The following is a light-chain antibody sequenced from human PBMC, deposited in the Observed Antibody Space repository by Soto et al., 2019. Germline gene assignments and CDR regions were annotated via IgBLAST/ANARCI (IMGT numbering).Light chain of an antibody. CDR2: GAS. J-gene: IGKJ4*01. CDR1: QSVSSSY. Sequence: EIVLTQSPGTLSLSPGERATLSCRASQSVSSSYLAWYQQKPGQAPRLLIYGASSRATGIPDRFSGSGSGTDFTHTISRLEPEDFAVYYCQQYGSSSFTFGGGTKVEIK. CDR3: QQYGSSSFT. V-gene: IGKV3-20*01.